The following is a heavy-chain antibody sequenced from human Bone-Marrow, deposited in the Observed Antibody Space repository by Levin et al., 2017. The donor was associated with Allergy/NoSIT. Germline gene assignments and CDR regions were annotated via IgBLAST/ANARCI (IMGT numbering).Heavy chain of an antibody. Sequence: PSETLSLTCTASGGSISSFYWTWIRQPPGKGLEWIGYIYYTGSPTYNPSLESRVTMSVDTSKNQFSLKLSSVTAADTAVYYCARAAVGSGWPYYYYYMDVWGKGTTVTVSS. CDR1: GGSISSFY. CDR2: IYYTGSP. V-gene: IGHV4-59*01. CDR3: ARAAVGSGWPYYYYYMDV. D-gene: IGHD6-19*01. J-gene: IGHJ6*03.